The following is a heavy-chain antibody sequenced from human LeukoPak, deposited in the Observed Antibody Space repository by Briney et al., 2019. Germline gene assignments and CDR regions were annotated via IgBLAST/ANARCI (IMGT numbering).Heavy chain of an antibody. Sequence: GGSLRLSCAASGFTFSRNGMHGVGQPPGKGREWVAVIWYDGSDKYYADSVKGRFTISRDNSKNTLYLQLNSLRAEDTAVYYCARDGGGYCGGDWGQGTLVTVSS. J-gene: IGHJ4*02. V-gene: IGHV3-33*01. CDR2: IWYDGSDK. D-gene: IGHD2-21*01. CDR1: GFTFSRNG. CDR3: ARDGGGYCGGD.